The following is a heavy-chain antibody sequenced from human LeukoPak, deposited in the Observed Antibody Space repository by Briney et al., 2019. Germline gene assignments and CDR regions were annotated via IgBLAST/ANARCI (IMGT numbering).Heavy chain of an antibody. Sequence: KPSETLSLTCAVYGGSFSGYYWSWIRQPPGKGLEWIGEINHSGSTNYNPSLKSRVTISVDTSKIQFSLKLSSVTAADTAVYYCARGGPIVVVPAARPGWFDPWGQGTLVTVSS. CDR2: INHSGST. V-gene: IGHV4-34*01. D-gene: IGHD2-2*01. CDR3: ARGGPIVVVPAARPGWFDP. J-gene: IGHJ5*02. CDR1: GGSFSGYY.